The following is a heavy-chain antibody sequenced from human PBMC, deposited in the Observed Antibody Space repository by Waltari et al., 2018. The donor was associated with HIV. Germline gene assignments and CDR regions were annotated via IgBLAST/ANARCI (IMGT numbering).Heavy chain of an antibody. D-gene: IGHD3-3*01. Sequence: QVQLVESGGGVVQPGRSLRLSCAAPGFTFSSYGMHRVRQAPGKGLEWVAVISYDGSNKYYADSVKGRFTISRDNSKNTLYLQMNSLRAEDTAVYYCARGSFITIFGVAHFDYWGQGTLVTVSS. V-gene: IGHV3-30*03. CDR3: ARGSFITIFGVAHFDY. CDR1: GFTFSSYG. CDR2: ISYDGSNK. J-gene: IGHJ4*02.